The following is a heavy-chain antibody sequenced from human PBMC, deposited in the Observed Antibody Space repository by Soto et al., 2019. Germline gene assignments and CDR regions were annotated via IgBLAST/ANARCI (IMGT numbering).Heavy chain of an antibody. D-gene: IGHD5-12*01. CDR3: ARDHLRTGMVATRTFSRFDP. V-gene: IGHV1-18*04. CDR1: GYTFTSYG. J-gene: IGHJ5*02. CDR2: ISAYNGNT. Sequence: ASVKVSCKASGYTFTSYGISWVRQAPGQGLEWMGWISAYNGNTNYAQKLQGRVTMTTDTSTSIAYMELRSLRSDDTAVYYCARDHLRTGMVATRTFSRFDPWGQGTLVTVSS.